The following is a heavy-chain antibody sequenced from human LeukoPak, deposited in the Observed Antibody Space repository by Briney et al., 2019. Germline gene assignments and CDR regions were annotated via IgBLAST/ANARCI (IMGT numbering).Heavy chain of an antibody. V-gene: IGHV4-4*07. Sequence: SETLSLTCTVSGGSISSYYWSWIRQPAGKGLEWIGRIYTSGSTNYNPSLKSRVTMSVDTSKNQFSLKLSSVTAADTAVYYCARDGLIAVAGTPSYYYYHYMDVWGKGTTVTVSS. CDR3: ARDGLIAVAGTPSYYYYHYMDV. CDR1: GGSISSYY. D-gene: IGHD6-19*01. J-gene: IGHJ6*03. CDR2: IYTSGST.